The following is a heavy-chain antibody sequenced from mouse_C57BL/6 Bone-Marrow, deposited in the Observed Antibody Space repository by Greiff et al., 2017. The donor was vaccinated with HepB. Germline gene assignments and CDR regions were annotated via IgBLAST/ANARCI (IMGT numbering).Heavy chain of an antibody. Sequence: QVQLKQPGAELVMPGASVKLSCKASGYTFTSYWMHWVKQRPGQGLEWIGEIDPSDSYTNYNQKFKGKSTLTVDKSSSTAYMQLSSLTSEDSAVYYCAREDYYYGSSPKMYFDVWGTGTTVTVSS. CDR3: AREDYYYGSSPKMYFDV. V-gene: IGHV1-69*01. D-gene: IGHD1-1*01. CDR1: GYTFTSYW. J-gene: IGHJ1*03. CDR2: IDPSDSYT.